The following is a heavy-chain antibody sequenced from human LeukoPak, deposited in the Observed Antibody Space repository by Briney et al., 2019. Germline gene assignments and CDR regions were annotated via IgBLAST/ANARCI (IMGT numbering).Heavy chain of an antibody. CDR3: ARDPGRDASSPYYYYYMDV. V-gene: IGHV1-46*01. CDR1: GYTFTSYY. Sequence: ASVKVSCKASGYTFTSYYMHWVRQAPGQGLEWMGIINPSGGSTSYAQKFQGRVTMTRDMPTSTVYMELSSLRSEDTAVYYCARDPGRDASSPYYYYYMDVWGKGTTVTVSS. CDR2: INPSGGST. D-gene: IGHD1-1*01. J-gene: IGHJ6*03.